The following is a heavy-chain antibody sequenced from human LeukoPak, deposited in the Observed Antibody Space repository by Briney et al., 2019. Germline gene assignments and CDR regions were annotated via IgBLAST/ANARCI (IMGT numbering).Heavy chain of an antibody. CDR1: GYSFTSYW. D-gene: IGHD6-13*01. CDR3: ASPIAAADLSMAFDI. CDR2: IYPGDSDT. J-gene: IGHJ3*02. Sequence: GESPKISCKGSGYSFTSYWIGWVRQMPGKGLEWMGIIYPGDSDTRYSPSFQGQVTISADKSISTAYLQWSSLKASDTAMYYCASPIAAADLSMAFDIWGQGTMVTVSS. V-gene: IGHV5-51*01.